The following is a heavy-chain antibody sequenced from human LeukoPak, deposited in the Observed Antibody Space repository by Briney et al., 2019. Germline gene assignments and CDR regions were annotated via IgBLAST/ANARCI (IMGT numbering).Heavy chain of an antibody. Sequence: SETLSLTCTVSGGSISSYYWSWIRQPPGKGLEWIGYIYYSGSTNCNPSLKSRVTTSVDTSKNQFSLKLSSVTAADTAVYYCARDGNYGGDFDYWGQGTLVTVSS. CDR3: ARDGNYGGDFDY. CDR1: GGSISSYY. V-gene: IGHV4-59*01. CDR2: IYYSGST. J-gene: IGHJ4*02. D-gene: IGHD4-23*01.